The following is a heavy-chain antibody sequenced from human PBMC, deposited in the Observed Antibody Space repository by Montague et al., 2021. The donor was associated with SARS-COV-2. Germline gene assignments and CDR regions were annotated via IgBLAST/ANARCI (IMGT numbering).Heavy chain of an antibody. V-gene: IGHV4-34*01. CDR2: INDRGVTNY. Sequence: SETLSLTCAVYGESFSGFFWSWIRQPPGKGLEWIAEINDRGVTNYNYNPSLGSRVTISADTSKNQFSLKLRSVTAADTAVYYCARHPYGGTYLHWFDPWGRGTLVTVSS. J-gene: IGHJ5*02. CDR3: ARHPYGGTYLHWFDP. D-gene: IGHD1-26*01. CDR1: GESFSGFF.